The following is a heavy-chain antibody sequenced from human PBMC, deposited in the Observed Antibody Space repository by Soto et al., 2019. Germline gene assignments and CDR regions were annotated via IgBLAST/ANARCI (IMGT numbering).Heavy chain of an antibody. CDR3: ARGSSGFSDFN. J-gene: IGHJ4*02. Sequence: GESLKISCKGSGWRFTTYWIGWVRQVSGKGLEWMGIIYPGDSDTRYSPSFQGQVTISADKSISTAYLQWSSLKASDTAMYYCARGSSGFSDFNWGQGTLVTVSS. V-gene: IGHV5-51*01. D-gene: IGHD3-22*01. CDR2: IYPGDSDT. CDR1: GWRFTTYW.